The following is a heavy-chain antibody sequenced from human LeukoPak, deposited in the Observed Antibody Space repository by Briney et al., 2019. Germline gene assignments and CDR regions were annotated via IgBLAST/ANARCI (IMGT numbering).Heavy chain of an antibody. CDR3: ARVALFVGDYAHYFDY. V-gene: IGHV3-74*01. Sequence: GGSLRLSCAASGFTFSSYWMHWVRQAPGKGLVWVSRINSDGSSTSCADSVKGRFTISRDNAKNTLYLQMNSLRAEDTAVYYCARVALFVGDYAHYFDYWGQGTLVTVSS. D-gene: IGHD4-17*01. J-gene: IGHJ4*02. CDR1: GFTFSSYW. CDR2: INSDGSST.